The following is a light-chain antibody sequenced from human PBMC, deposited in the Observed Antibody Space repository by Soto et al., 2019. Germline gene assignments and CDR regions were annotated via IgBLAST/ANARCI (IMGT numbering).Light chain of an antibody. CDR3: HQYSNYPYT. J-gene: IGKJ2*01. Sequence: IQMTQSPSTLSASVGDSVTITCRVSQRISDWLAWYQKKPGKAPNLLIYKASTLEGGVPSRFSGSGSGTEFTLTISSLQPEDFATYYCHQYSNYPYTFGQGTTLEIK. CDR2: KAS. V-gene: IGKV1-5*03. CDR1: QRISDW.